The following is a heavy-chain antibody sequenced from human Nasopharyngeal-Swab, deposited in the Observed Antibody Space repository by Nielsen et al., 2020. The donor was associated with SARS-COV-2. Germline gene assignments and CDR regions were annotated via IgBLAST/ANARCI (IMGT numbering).Heavy chain of an antibody. V-gene: IGHV4-39*07. J-gene: IGHJ4*02. CDR2: IYYSGST. CDR3: TRCGGGCYSGRDY. CDR1: GGSISSSSYY. D-gene: IGHD2-15*01. Sequence: SETLSLTCTVSGGSISSSSYYWGWIRQPPGKGLEWVGSIYYSGSTNYNPSLKSRVTISVDTSKNQFSLKLSSVTAADTAMYYCTRCGGGCYSGRDYWGQGTLVTVSS.